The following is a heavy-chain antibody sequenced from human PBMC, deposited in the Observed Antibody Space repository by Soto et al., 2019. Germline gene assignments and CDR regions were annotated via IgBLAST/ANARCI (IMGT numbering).Heavy chain of an antibody. V-gene: IGHV3-30*18. CDR1: GFVFRTYG. D-gene: IGHD5-18*01. J-gene: IGHJ6*02. CDR2: ISYDGRSK. Sequence: QVHLVESGGGVVQPGRSLRLSCAASGFVFRTYGMYWVRQAPGKGLEWVALISYDGRSKNYADSVKGRFTISRDNSENKVVLPMNSLTFEDTAVYYCANLDTALVCVAKAVWGQGTTVVVTS. CDR3: ANLDTALVCVAKAV.